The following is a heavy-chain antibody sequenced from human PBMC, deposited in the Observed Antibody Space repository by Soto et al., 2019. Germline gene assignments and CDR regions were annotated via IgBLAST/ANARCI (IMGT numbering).Heavy chain of an antibody. Sequence: GGSLRLSCVASGFTLSSYAMSRVRQAPGKGLEWVSGISNSGGSTYYADSVKGRFTISRDYSKDTLYLQMSSLRAEDTAVFYCAIAGKGLAAYWGGFDIWSRGTMVTVSS. D-gene: IGHD6-19*01. CDR1: GFTLSSYA. V-gene: IGHV3-23*01. CDR3: AIAGKGLAAYWGGFDI. CDR2: ISNSGGST. J-gene: IGHJ3*02.